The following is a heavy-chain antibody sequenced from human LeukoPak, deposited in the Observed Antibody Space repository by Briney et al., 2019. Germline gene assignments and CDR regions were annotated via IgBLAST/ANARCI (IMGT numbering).Heavy chain of an antibody. J-gene: IGHJ4*02. CDR2: IYYSGST. CDR1: GGSISSYY. D-gene: IGHD6-19*01. Sequence: PSETLSLTCTVSGGSISSYYWSWIRQPPGKGLEWIGYIYYSGSTNYSPSLKSRVTISVDTSKNQFSLKLSSVTAADTAVYYCARGRMQWLGVRWETRPPSAFDYWGQGTLVTVSS. CDR3: ARGRMQWLGVRWETRPPSAFDY. V-gene: IGHV4-59*01.